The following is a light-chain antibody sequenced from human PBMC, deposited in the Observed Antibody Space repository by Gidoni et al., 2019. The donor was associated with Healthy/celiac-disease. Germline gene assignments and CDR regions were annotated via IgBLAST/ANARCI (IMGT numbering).Light chain of an antibody. J-gene: IGKJ1*01. Sequence: DIQMTQSPSSLSASVGDRVTITCRASQSISSYLNWYQQKPGKAPKLLIYAASSLQSGVPSRFSGIGSGTDFTLTISSLQPEDFATYYCQQSYSTPPKFGQGTKVEIK. CDR2: AAS. CDR1: QSISSY. CDR3: QQSYSTPPK. V-gene: IGKV1-39*01.